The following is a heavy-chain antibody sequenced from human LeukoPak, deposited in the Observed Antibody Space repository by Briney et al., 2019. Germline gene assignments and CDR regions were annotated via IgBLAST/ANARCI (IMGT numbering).Heavy chain of an antibody. Sequence: GGSLRLSCAASGFTFSSYEMNWVRQTPGKGLEWVSAISGSGGSTYYADSVKGRFTISRDNSKNTLYLQMNSLRAEDTAVYYCAKVGDFWSALDYWGQGTLVTVSS. CDR1: GFTFSSYE. V-gene: IGHV3-23*01. J-gene: IGHJ4*02. D-gene: IGHD3-3*01. CDR3: AKVGDFWSALDY. CDR2: ISGSGGST.